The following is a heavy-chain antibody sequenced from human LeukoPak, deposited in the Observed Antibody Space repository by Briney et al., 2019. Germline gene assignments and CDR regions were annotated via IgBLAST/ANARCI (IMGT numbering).Heavy chain of an antibody. D-gene: IGHD6-19*01. CDR3: AREGREWLSVGIDH. CDR1: GFTFSSYA. V-gene: IGHV3-30*04. CDR2: MSYDGSNK. J-gene: IGHJ4*02. Sequence: GGSLMLSCAASGFTFSSYAMYWVRQAPGKGLEWVALMSYDGSNKYYADSLKGRFTISRDNSKNTLYLQMNSLRPEDTAVYYCAREGREWLSVGIDHWGRGTLVTVSS.